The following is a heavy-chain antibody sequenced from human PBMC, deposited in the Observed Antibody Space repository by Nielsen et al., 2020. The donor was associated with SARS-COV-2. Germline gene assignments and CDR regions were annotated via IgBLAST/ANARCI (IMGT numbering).Heavy chain of an antibody. Sequence: GESLKISCKGSGYSFTSYWISWVRQMPGKGLEWMGRIDPSASYTNYSPSFQGHVTISADKSISTAYLRWSGLKASDTAMYYCARRTSGSLEGAMDVWGQGTTVTVSS. V-gene: IGHV5-10-1*01. CDR1: GYSFTSYW. D-gene: IGHD1-26*01. J-gene: IGHJ6*02. CDR2: IDPSASYT. CDR3: ARRTSGSLEGAMDV.